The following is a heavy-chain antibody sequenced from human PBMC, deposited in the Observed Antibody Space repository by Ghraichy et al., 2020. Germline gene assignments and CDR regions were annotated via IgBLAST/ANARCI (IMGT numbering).Heavy chain of an antibody. CDR2: IYYSGST. Sequence: SETLSLTCTVSGGSISSSSYYWGWIRQPPGKGLEWIGSIYYSGSTYYNPSLKSRVTISVDTSKNQFSLKLSSVTAADTAVYYCARLGGSYAYYYYYGMDVWGQGTTVTVSS. V-gene: IGHV4-39*01. CDR3: ARLGGSYAYYYYYGMDV. CDR1: GGSISSSSYY. J-gene: IGHJ6*02. D-gene: IGHD1-26*01.